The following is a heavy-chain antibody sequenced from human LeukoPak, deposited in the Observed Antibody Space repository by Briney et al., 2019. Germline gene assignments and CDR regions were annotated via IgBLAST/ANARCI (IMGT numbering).Heavy chain of an antibody. CDR3: AREAPRTGTTWDY. Sequence: ASVKVSCKASGYTFSGYYIHWVRQAPGQGLEWMGRINPNSGGTNYAQKFQDRVTMTRDTSISAAYMELSRLTSDDTALYYCAREAPRTGTTWDYWGQGTLVTVSS. D-gene: IGHD1-7*01. CDR1: GYTFSGYY. V-gene: IGHV1-2*06. J-gene: IGHJ4*02. CDR2: INPNSGGT.